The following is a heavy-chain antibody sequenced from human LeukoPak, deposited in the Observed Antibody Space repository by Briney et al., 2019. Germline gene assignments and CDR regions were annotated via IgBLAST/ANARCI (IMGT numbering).Heavy chain of an antibody. D-gene: IGHD3-9*01. CDR2: IYYSGST. Sequence: PSETLSLTCTVSGGSISSYYWSWIRQPPGKGLEWIGYIYYSGSTNYNPSLKSRVTISVDTSKNQFSLKLSSATAADTAVYYCASSILTGYFKTYYYYGMDVWGQGTTVTVSS. V-gene: IGHV4-59*01. J-gene: IGHJ6*02. CDR3: ASSILTGYFKTYYYYGMDV. CDR1: GGSISSYY.